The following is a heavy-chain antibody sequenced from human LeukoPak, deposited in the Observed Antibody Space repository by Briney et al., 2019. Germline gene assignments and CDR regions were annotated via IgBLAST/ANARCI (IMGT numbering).Heavy chain of an antibody. CDR3: AVDVIYESD. Sequence: ASVKVSCKASGFTFSNSAVQWVRQASGQRLEWIGWIVVGSGNKNYAQKFQERVTITRHMSTSPAYMELSSLRSEDTAVYYCAVDVIYESDWGQGTLVTVSS. V-gene: IGHV1-58*01. J-gene: IGHJ4*02. D-gene: IGHD2/OR15-2a*01. CDR1: GFTFSNSA. CDR2: IVVGSGNK.